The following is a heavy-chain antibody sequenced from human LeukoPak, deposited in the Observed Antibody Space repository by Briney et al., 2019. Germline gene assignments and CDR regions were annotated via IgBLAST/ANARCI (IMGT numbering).Heavy chain of an antibody. CDR1: GFTFSSYW. D-gene: IGHD1-1*01. J-gene: IGHJ4*02. Sequence: GSLRLSCAASGFTFSSYWMSWVRQAPGKGLEWVANIKQDESEKYYVDSLKGRFTISRDNAKNSLYLQMNSLRAEDTAVYCCARDKIEGPTKLDYWGQGILVTVSS. CDR2: IKQDESEK. V-gene: IGHV3-7*01. CDR3: ARDKIEGPTKLDY.